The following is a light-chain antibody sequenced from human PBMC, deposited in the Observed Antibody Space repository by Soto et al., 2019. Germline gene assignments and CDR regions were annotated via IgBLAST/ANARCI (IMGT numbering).Light chain of an antibody. CDR3: QSYDNNRSVV. J-gene: IGLJ2*01. V-gene: IGLV1-40*01. CDR2: GNN. CDR1: SSNIGAGFD. Sequence: QSVVTQPPSVSGVPGQRVTISCTGSSSNIGAGFDVQWYQQLPGTAPKLLIYGNNNRPSGVPDRFSGSKSGTSASLAITGLQAEDEADYYCQSYDNNRSVVFGGGTKVTVL.